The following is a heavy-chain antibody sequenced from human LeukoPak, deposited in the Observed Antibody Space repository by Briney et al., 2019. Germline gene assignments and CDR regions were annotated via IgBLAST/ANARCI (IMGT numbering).Heavy chain of an antibody. CDR2: ISWNSGSI. CDR1: GFTFDDYA. D-gene: IGHD3-22*01. Sequence: GGSLRLSCAASGFTFDDYAMHWVRQAPGKGLEWVSGISWNSGSIGYADSVKGRFTISRDNAKNSLYLQMNSLRAEDTALYYCAKGPISWLPVNFDYWGQGTLVTVSS. CDR3: AKGPISWLPVNFDY. V-gene: IGHV3-9*01. J-gene: IGHJ4*02.